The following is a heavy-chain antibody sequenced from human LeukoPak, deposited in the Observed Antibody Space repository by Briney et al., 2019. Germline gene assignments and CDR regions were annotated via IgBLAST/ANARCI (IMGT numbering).Heavy chain of an antibody. CDR3: ARQDLAVSGIDY. Sequence: PSETLSLTCTVSGGSTSSGSHYWGWIRQPPGKGLEWIGSIYYSGTTYYSPSLKSRVGISLDTSKDQFSLKLNSVTAADTAVYYCARQDLAVSGIDYWGQGTLVTVSS. D-gene: IGHD6-13*01. V-gene: IGHV4-39*01. J-gene: IGHJ4*02. CDR1: GGSTSSGSHY. CDR2: IYYSGTT.